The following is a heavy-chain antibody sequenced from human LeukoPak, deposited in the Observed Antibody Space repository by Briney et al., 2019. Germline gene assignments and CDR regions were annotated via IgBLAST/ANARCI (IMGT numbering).Heavy chain of an antibody. D-gene: IGHD3-3*01. J-gene: IGHJ4*02. CDR1: GFTFSSYW. Sequence: GGSLRLSCAASGFTFSSYWMHWVRQAPGKGLVRVSRINTDGSSTSYADSVKGRFTISRDNAKNTLYLQMNSLRAEDTAVYYCARDDFWSGQPFDYWGQGTLVTVSS. CDR2: INTDGSST. CDR3: ARDDFWSGQPFDY. V-gene: IGHV3-74*01.